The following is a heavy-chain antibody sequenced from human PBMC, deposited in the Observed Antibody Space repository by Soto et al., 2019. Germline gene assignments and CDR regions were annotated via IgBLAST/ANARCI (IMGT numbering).Heavy chain of an antibody. D-gene: IGHD2-2*01. J-gene: IGHJ6*02. CDR3: ARLVGSTSQSHGDYYYGLDV. CDR2: IYYSGST. Sequence: PSDTLSLTCTVSGCSISSYYWSWIRQPPGKGLEWIGYIYYSGSTNYNPSLKSRVTISVDTSKNQFSLKLSSVTAADTAVYYCARLVGSTSQSHGDYYYGLDVWGQGTTVTVSS. CDR1: GCSISSYY. V-gene: IGHV4-59*01.